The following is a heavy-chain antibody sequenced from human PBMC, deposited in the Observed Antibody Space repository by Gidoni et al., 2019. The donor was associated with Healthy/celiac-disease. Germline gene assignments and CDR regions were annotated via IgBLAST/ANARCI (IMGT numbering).Heavy chain of an antibody. CDR1: GYTFTSYG. CDR3: ARDRYYYDSSGYYSLTIFDY. D-gene: IGHD3-22*01. CDR2: ISAYNGNT. Sequence: QVQLVQSGAEVKKPGASVKVSCKAYGYTFTSYGISWVRQAPGQGLEWMGWISAYNGNTNYAQKLQGRVTMTTDTSTSTAYMELRSLRSDDTAVYYCARDRYYYDSSGYYSLTIFDYWGQGTLVTVSS. J-gene: IGHJ4*02. V-gene: IGHV1-18*01.